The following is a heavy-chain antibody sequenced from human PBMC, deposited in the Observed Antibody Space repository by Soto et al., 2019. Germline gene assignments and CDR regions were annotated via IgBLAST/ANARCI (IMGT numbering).Heavy chain of an antibody. Sequence: PGGSLRLSCAASGFTFSRYDMHWVRQAPGKGLEWVAVIWYDGSNKYSADSVKGRFTISRDNSKDTLYLQMNSLRAEDTAVYYCARKMFVPRGDVWGQGTLVTVSS. CDR3: ARKMFVPRGDV. D-gene: IGHD3-10*01. J-gene: IGHJ4*02. V-gene: IGHV3-33*01. CDR1: GFTFSRYD. CDR2: IWYDGSNK.